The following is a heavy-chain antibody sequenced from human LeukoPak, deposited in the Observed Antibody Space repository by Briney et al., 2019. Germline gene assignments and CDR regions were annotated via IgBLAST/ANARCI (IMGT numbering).Heavy chain of an antibody. D-gene: IGHD6-19*01. V-gene: IGHV3-23*01. CDR1: GYTFSSIA. CDR3: ARVGQDSSGWFYFDY. J-gene: IGHJ4*02. Sequence: GGSLRLSCEASGYTFSSIAMSWVRQATGKGLEWVSAISGSGSNTYYADSVKGRFTISRDNSKNTLYLQMNSLRAEDTAVYYCARVGQDSSGWFYFDYWGQGTLVTVSS. CDR2: ISGSGSNT.